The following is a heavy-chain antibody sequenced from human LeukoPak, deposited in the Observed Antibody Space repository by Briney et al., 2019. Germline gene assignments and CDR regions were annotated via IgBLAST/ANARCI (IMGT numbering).Heavy chain of an antibody. D-gene: IGHD6-19*01. CDR3: ARDRVAVAGYDAFDI. CDR1: GFTFSSYA. V-gene: IGHV3-30-3*01. CDR2: ISYDGSNK. J-gene: IGHJ3*02. Sequence: GRSLRLSCAASGFTFSSYAMHWVHQAPGKGLEWVAVISYDGSNKYYADSVKGRFTISRDNSKNTLYLQMNSPRAEDTAVYYCARDRVAVAGYDAFDIWGQGTMVTVSS.